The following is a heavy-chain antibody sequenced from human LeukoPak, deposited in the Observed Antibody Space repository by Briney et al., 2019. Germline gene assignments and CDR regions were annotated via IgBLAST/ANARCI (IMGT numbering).Heavy chain of an antibody. J-gene: IGHJ4*02. V-gene: IGHV1-2*02. Sequence: GASVKVSCKASGYTFTGYYMHWVRQAPGQGLEWMGWINPNSGGTNYAQKFQGRVTMTRDTSISTAYMELSRLRSDDTAVYYCARDPERQPLWRAPHNWGQGTLVTVSS. CDR1: GYTFTGYY. D-gene: IGHD6-13*01. CDR2: INPNSGGT. CDR3: ARDPERQPLWRAPHN.